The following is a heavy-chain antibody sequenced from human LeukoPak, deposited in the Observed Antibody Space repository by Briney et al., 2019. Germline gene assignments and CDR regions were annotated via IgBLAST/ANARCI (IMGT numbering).Heavy chain of an antibody. CDR2: MNPNSGNT. CDR3: ARDLTIFGGPKGGY. Sequence: ASVKVSCKASGYTFTSYDINGVRQATGQGLEWMGWMNPNSGNTGYAQKFRGRVTMTRNTSISTAYMELSSLRSEETAVYYCARDLTIFGGPKGGYWGQGTLVTVSS. CDR1: GYTFTSYD. D-gene: IGHD3-3*01. V-gene: IGHV1-8*01. J-gene: IGHJ4*02.